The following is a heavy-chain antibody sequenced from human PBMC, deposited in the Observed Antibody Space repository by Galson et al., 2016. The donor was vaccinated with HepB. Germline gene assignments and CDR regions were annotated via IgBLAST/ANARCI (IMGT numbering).Heavy chain of an antibody. D-gene: IGHD4-11*01. J-gene: IGHJ4*02. CDR2: ITWDGYHT. Sequence: SLRLSCAASGFNFDDYSMHWVRQAPGKGLEWVSLITWDGYHTYYADSVKGRFTISRDNSKNSLYLQMNSLTTEDTALYYCAKDSSIPTYYLDYWGQGTLVTVSS. CDR3: AKDSSIPTYYLDY. V-gene: IGHV3-43*01. CDR1: GFNFDDYS.